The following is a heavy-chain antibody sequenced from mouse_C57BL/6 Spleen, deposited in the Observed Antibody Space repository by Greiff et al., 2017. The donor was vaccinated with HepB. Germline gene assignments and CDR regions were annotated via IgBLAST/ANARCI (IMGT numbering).Heavy chain of an antibody. V-gene: IGHV1-72*01. CDR2: IDPNGGGT. CDR3: AKEGPSTVVAPFDY. CDR1: GYTFTSYW. Sequence: QVQLQQPGAELVKPGASVKLSCKASGYTFTSYWMHWVKQRPGRGLEWIGRIDPNGGGTKYNEKFKSKATLTVDKPSSTAYMQLSSLTSEDSAVYYCAKEGPSTVVAPFDYWGQGTTLTVSS. D-gene: IGHD1-1*01. J-gene: IGHJ2*01.